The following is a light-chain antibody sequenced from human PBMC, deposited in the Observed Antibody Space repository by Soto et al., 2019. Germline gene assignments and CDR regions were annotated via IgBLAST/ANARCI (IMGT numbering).Light chain of an antibody. CDR1: QSVTTS. J-gene: IGKJ5*01. CDR3: QNYHSGHTMT. Sequence: EIVSTQARAAPSLSPGQRATLSFRASQSVTTSLAWYQQTTGQPPRLLISGASRRATGIPDRFSGSGSETAFTLTLKRLQPEDFALYYSQNYHSGHTMTFGQGTKLDIK. V-gene: IGKV3-20*01. CDR2: GAS.